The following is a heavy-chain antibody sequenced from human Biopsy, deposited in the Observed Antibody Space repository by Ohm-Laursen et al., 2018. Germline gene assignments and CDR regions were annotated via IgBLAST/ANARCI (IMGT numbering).Heavy chain of an antibody. J-gene: IGHJ2*01. Sequence: GTLSLTRTVSGDSISSYYWSWIRQPPGKGLQWIGYVYYTGSTDYNPSLQSRVTISVDTSKNHFSLRLRSVTPADTAIYYCARDRGYYSDRTVPGYFDLWGRGTLVTVSS. CDR1: GDSISSYY. CDR3: ARDRGYYSDRTVPGYFDL. D-gene: IGHD3-22*01. V-gene: IGHV4-59*01. CDR2: VYYTGST.